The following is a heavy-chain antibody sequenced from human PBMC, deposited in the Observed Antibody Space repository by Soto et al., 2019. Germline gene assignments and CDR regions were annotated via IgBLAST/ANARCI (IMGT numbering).Heavy chain of an antibody. V-gene: IGHV1-69*01. J-gene: IGHJ4*02. CDR2: IIPIFGTA. CDR1: GGTFSSYA. Sequence: QVQLVQSGAEVKKPGSSVKVSCKASGGTFSSYAISWVRQAPGQGLEWMGGIIPIFGTANYAQKFQGRVTITADESTSTAYMELSSLRSEDTAVYYCAREWGHNYRAAPDYFDYWGQGTLVTVSS. D-gene: IGHD5-12*01. CDR3: AREWGHNYRAAPDYFDY.